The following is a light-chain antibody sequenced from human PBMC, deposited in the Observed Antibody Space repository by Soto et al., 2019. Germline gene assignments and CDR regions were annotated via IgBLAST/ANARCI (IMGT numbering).Light chain of an antibody. J-gene: IGLJ3*02. CDR3: SSYAGSNNLV. Sequence: QSALTQPPSASGSPGQSVTISCNGTSSDDGGYNYVSWYQQHPGKAPKLMIYEVNKRPSGVPDRFSGSKSGNTASLTVSGLQAEDEADYYCSSYAGSNNLVFGGGTKVTVL. CDR1: SSDDGGYNY. CDR2: EVN. V-gene: IGLV2-8*01.